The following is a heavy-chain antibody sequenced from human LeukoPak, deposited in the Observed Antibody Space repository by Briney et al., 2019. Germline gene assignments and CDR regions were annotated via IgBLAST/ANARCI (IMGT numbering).Heavy chain of an antibody. V-gene: IGHV3-21*01. J-gene: IGHJ5*01. Sequence: GGSLRLSCAASGFALSDYAITWVRQAPGKGLEWVSSISSGATYIYYADSMRGRFTISRDSAKDSVSLQMDSLRAEDTAVYYCTRGRRFCGADCHSWFDSWGQGTLVTVSS. CDR3: TRGRRFCGADCHSWFDS. CDR1: GFALSDYA. D-gene: IGHD2-21*02. CDR2: ISSGATYI.